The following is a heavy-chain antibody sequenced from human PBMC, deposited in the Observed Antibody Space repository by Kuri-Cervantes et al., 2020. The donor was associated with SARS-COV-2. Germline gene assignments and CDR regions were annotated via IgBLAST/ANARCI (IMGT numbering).Heavy chain of an antibody. J-gene: IGHJ4*02. Sequence: LTCAASGFTFSSYAMSWVRQAPGKGLEWVSAISGSGGSTYYADSVKGRFTISRDNSKNTLYLQMNSLRDEDTAVYYCARDQTYYYDSSGYPGDYWGQGTLVTVSS. V-gene: IGHV3-23*01. CDR1: GFTFSSYA. D-gene: IGHD3-22*01. CDR3: ARDQTYYYDSSGYPGDY. CDR2: ISGSGGST.